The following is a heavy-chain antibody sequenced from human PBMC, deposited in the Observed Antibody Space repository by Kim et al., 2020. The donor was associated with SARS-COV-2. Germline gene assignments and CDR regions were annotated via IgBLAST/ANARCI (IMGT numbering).Heavy chain of an antibody. V-gene: IGHV7-4-1*02. CDR2: INTNTGNP. Sequence: ASVKVSCKASGYTFTSYAMNWVRQAPGQGLEWMGWINTNTGNPTYAQGFTGRFVFSLDTSVSTAYLQISSLKAEDTAVYYCARDRAYCGGDCFGDYYYYGMDVWGQGTTVTVSS. CDR1: GYTFTSYA. J-gene: IGHJ6*02. CDR3: ARDRAYCGGDCFGDYYYYGMDV. D-gene: IGHD2-21*02.